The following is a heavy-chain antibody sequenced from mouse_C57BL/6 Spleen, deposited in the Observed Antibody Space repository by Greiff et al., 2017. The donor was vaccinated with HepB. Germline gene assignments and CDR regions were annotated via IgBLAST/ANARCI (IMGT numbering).Heavy chain of an antibody. J-gene: IGHJ4*01. CDR3: ARVDYRGMAMDY. D-gene: IGHD2-4*01. Sequence: QVQLQQSGAELVRPGASVKLSCKASGYTFTDYYINWVKQRPGQGLEWIARIYPGSGNTYYNEKFKGKATLTAEKSSSTAYMQLSSLTSEDSAVYFCARVDYRGMAMDYWGQGTSVTVSS. CDR1: GYTFTDYY. V-gene: IGHV1-76*01. CDR2: IYPGSGNT.